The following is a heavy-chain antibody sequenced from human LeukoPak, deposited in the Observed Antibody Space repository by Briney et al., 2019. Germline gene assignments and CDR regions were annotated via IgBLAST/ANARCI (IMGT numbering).Heavy chain of an antibody. CDR2: IYTSGST. V-gene: IGHV4-61*02. CDR1: GGSIGSGSYY. D-gene: IGHD5-24*01. CDR3: AKGRDGYNRVAFDI. J-gene: IGHJ3*02. Sequence: SQALSLTCTVSGGSIGSGSYYWSWIRQPAGKGLEWIGRIYTSGSTNYNPSLKSRVTISVDTSKNQFSLKLSSVTASDTAVYYCAKGRDGYNRVAFDIWGQGTMVTVSS.